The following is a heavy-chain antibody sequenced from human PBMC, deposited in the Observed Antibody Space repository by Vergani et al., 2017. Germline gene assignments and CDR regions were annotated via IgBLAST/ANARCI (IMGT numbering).Heavy chain of an antibody. CDR2: ISWNSGSI. Sequence: EVQLVESGGGLVQPGRSLRLSCAASGFTFDDYAMHWVRQAPGKGLEWVSGISWNSGSIGYADSVKGRFTISRDNSKNTLYLQMNSLRAEETAVYYCAKDRPTVTTMDYYYGMDGWGQGTTVTVSS. CDR1: GFTFDDYA. D-gene: IGHD4-17*01. CDR3: AKDRPTVTTMDYYYGMDG. V-gene: IGHV3-9*01. J-gene: IGHJ6*02.